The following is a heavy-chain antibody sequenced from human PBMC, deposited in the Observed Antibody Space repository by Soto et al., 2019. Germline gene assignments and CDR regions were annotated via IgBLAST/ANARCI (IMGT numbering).Heavy chain of an antibody. V-gene: IGHV3-23*01. Sequence: GGSLRLSCAASGFTLSSYAMIWVRQAPGKGLEWVSAISGSGGSTYYADSVKGRFTISRDNSKNTLYLQMNSLRAEDTAVYYCAKLPLFGSWYFFDYWGQGTLVTVSS. D-gene: IGHD3-10*02. J-gene: IGHJ4*02. CDR2: ISGSGGST. CDR3: AKLPLFGSWYFFDY. CDR1: GFTLSSYA.